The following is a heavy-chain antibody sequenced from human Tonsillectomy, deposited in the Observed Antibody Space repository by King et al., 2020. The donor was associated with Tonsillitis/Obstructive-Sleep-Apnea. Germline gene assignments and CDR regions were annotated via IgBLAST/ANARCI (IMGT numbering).Heavy chain of an antibody. V-gene: IGHV6-1*01. J-gene: IGHJ6*02. Sequence: VQLQQSGPGLVKPSQTLSLTCAISGDSVSANSVAWNYIRQSPSRGLEWLGRTYYKSKWYNDYAVSVKSRITINPDTSKNQFSLQLTSVTPEDTAVYYCARVKPSDYDFNYDYVMDVWGQGTTFTVSS. D-gene: IGHD5-12*01. CDR1: GDSVSANSVA. CDR3: ARVKPSDYDFNYDYVMDV. CDR2: TYYKSKWYN.